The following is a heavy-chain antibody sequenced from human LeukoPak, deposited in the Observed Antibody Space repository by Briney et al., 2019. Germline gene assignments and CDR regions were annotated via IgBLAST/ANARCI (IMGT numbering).Heavy chain of an antibody. CDR2: INPSGGST. CDR1: GYTFTSYY. J-gene: IGHJ4*02. Sequence: EASVKVSCKASGYTFTSYYMHWVRQAPGQGLEWMGIINPSGGSTSYAQKFQGRVTMTRDMSTSTVYMELSSLRSEDTAVYYCARTLTTAVTQDYFDYWGQGTLVSV. D-gene: IGHD4-23*01. CDR3: ARTLTTAVTQDYFDY. V-gene: IGHV1-46*01.